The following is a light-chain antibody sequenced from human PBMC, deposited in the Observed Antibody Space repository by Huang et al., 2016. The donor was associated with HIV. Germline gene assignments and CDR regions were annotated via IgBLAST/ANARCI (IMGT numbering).Light chain of an antibody. CDR2: GAS. Sequence: DIQMTQSPSSLSASVGDRVTITCRASQSLNSYLNWYQQKPGKAPKLLIYGASNLRNGVPSRCSGSGSATDFTLSISSLQPEDFATYYCQQSATTPATFGQGTKVE. CDR1: QSLNSY. J-gene: IGKJ1*01. CDR3: QQSATTPAT. V-gene: IGKV1-39*01.